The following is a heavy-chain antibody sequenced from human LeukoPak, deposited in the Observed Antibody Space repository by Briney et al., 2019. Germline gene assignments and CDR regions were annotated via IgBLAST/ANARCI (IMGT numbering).Heavy chain of an antibody. D-gene: IGHD3-3*01. CDR2: IYHSGST. CDR3: ARPIHYDLWSGNGWFDP. Sequence: SETLSLTCAVSGYSISSGYYWGWIRQPPGKGLEWIGSIYHSGSTYYNPSLKSRVTISVDTSKNQFSLKLSSVTAADTAVYYCARPIHYDLWSGNGWFDPWGQGTLVTVSS. V-gene: IGHV4-38-2*01. CDR1: GYSISSGYY. J-gene: IGHJ5*02.